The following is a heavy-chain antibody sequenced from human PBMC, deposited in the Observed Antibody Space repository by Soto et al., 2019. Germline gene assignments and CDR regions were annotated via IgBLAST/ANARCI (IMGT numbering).Heavy chain of an antibody. CDR1: GFTFSSYA. CDR2: IRGSGDST. J-gene: IGHJ4*02. Sequence: EVQLLESGGGLVQPGGSLRLSCAASGFTFSSYAMSWVRQAPGKGLEWVSAIRGSGDSTYYADSVKGRVTISRDNYKNTLHLQMNSLRADDTAVYYCAKASPFNRGIIDYWGQGTMVTVSA. CDR3: AKASPFNRGIIDY. V-gene: IGHV3-23*01. D-gene: IGHD3-3*02.